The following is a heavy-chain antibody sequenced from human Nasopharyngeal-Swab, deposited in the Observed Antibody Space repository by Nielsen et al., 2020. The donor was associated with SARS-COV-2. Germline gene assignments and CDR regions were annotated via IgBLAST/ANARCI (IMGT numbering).Heavy chain of an antibody. CDR2: IYYSGST. Sequence: GSLRLSCTVSGGSISSSSYYWGWIRQPPGKGLEWIGSIYYSGSTYYNPSLKSRVTISVDTSKNQFSLKLSSVTAADTAVYYCATYGYVSYYYYYMDVWGKGTTVTVSS. V-gene: IGHV4-39*01. D-gene: IGHD5-18*01. J-gene: IGHJ6*03. CDR1: GGSISSSSYY. CDR3: ATYGYVSYYYYYMDV.